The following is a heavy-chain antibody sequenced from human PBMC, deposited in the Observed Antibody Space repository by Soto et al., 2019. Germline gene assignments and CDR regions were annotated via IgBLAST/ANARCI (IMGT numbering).Heavy chain of an antibody. V-gene: IGHV5-51*01. CDR2: IYPGDSDT. CDR1: GDSFSNYW. D-gene: IGHD2-21*02. Sequence: GESLKISCKSSGDSFSNYWIGLVRQMPGEGLEWMGLIYPGDSDTVYSPSFRGQVTISVDKSMNTAYMYWSSLKASDTAIYYCGGVLFVVVTRIAFDVGGKGKMVTV. J-gene: IGHJ3*01. CDR3: GGVLFVVVTRIAFDV.